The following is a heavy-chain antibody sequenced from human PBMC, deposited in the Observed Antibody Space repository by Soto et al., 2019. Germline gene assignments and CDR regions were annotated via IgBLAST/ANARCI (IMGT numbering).Heavy chain of an antibody. D-gene: IGHD6-19*01. V-gene: IGHV1-2*04. CDR1: GYSFPGYY. CDR3: ARGGAVAGTGNYYYGMDV. J-gene: IGHJ6*02. CDR2: INPNSGGT. Sequence: ASVKVSVKASGYSFPGYYMHWVRQAPGQGLEWMGWINPNSGGTNYAQKFQGWVTMTRDTSISTAYMELSRLRSDDTAVYYCARGGAVAGTGNYYYGMDVWGQGNTVTVSS.